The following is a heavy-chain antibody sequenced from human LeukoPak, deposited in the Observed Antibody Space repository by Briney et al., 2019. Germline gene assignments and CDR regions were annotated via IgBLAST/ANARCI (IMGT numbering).Heavy chain of an antibody. J-gene: IGHJ4*02. Sequence: SETLSLTCAVYGGSFSGYYWSWIRQPPGKGLEWIGEINQSGSANYNPSLKSRVTISVDMSKNQFSLKLTSVTAADTAVYYCARGPRYCSSTSCYELDYWGQGTQVTVSS. CDR1: GGSFSGYY. V-gene: IGHV4-34*01. D-gene: IGHD2-2*01. CDR2: INQSGSA. CDR3: ARGPRYCSSTSCYELDY.